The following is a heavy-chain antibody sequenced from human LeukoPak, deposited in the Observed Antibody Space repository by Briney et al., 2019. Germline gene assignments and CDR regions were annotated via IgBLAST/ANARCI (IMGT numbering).Heavy chain of an antibody. CDR2: IYYSGST. J-gene: IGHJ4*02. CDR1: GGPISSYY. Sequence: SETLSLTCTVSGGPISSYYWSWIRQPPGKGLEWIGYIYYSGSTNYNPSLKSRVTISLDTSKNQFSLKLTSVTAADTAVYYCAKSGSGSFFDYWGQGALVTVSS. V-gene: IGHV4-59*01. CDR3: AKSGSGSFFDY. D-gene: IGHD3-10*01.